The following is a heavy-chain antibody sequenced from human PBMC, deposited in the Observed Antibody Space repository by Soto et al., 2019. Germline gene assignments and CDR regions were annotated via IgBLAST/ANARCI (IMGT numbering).Heavy chain of an antibody. CDR1: GGTFSSNG. Sequence: QVQLVQSGAEVKEPGSSVKVSCKTSGGTFSSNGLSWVRQAPGQGPEWVGGIIPIFDLVTYAHNLQGRATITADESTSTAYMYLGSMRSEDTAVYYCARNREGYYLNSWGQGPRVTVSS. V-gene: IGHV1-69*12. J-gene: IGHJ4*02. CDR3: ARNREGYYLNS. CDR2: IIPIFDLV.